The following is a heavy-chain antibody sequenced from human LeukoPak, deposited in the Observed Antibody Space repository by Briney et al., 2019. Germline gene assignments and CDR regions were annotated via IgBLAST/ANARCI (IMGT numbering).Heavy chain of an antibody. Sequence: SVKVSCKASGGTFSSYAISWVRQAPGQGLEWMGRIIPILGIANYAQKFQGRVTITADKSTSTAYMELSSLRSEDTAVYYCAREDPLLLCMDVWGQGTTVTVSS. D-gene: IGHD3-22*01. V-gene: IGHV1-69*04. CDR1: GGTFSSYA. CDR2: IIPILGIA. J-gene: IGHJ6*02. CDR3: AREDPLLLCMDV.